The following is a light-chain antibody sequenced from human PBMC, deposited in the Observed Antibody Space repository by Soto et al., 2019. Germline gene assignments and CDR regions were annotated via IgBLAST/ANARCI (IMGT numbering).Light chain of an antibody. CDR2: EVS. J-gene: IGLJ1*01. Sequence: QSALTQPASVSGVLGQSLTISCTGTSSDVGSYNLVSWYQQHPGKAPKLMIYEVSKRPSGVSNRFSGSKSGNTASLTISGLQAEDEADYYCCSYAGSSTMVFGTGTKVTVL. CDR1: SSDVGSYNL. V-gene: IGLV2-23*02. CDR3: CSYAGSSTMV.